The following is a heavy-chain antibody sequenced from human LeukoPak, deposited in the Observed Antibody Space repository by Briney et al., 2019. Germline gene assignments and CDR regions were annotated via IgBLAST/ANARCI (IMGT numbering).Heavy chain of an antibody. CDR2: FDPEDGKT. Sequence: GASVKVSCKVSGYTLSELSMHWGRQAPGKGLEGMGGFDPEDGKTIYVQKFQGRVIMTEDTSTDTAYMELSSLRSEDTAVYYCASGIPRARRSIWAGGYHYYYGMDVWGQGTTVTVSS. CDR3: ASGIPRARRSIWAGGYHYYYGMDV. V-gene: IGHV1-24*01. CDR1: GYTLSELS. J-gene: IGHJ6*02. D-gene: IGHD1-1*01.